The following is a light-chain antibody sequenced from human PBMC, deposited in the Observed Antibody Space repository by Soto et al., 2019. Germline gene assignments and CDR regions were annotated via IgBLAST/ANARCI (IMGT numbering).Light chain of an antibody. J-gene: IGKJ4*01. CDR2: AAS. CDR1: QDISKF. CDR3: QQYHSYPST. V-gene: IGKV1-16*02. Sequence: DIQMTQSPSSLSASVGDTVTITCRASQDISKFLAWYQHKPGKAPKSLIYAASSLQRGVPSKFSGRRSGTEFNLIIRSLQNEDVATYYCQQYHSYPSTFGGGNKVEIK.